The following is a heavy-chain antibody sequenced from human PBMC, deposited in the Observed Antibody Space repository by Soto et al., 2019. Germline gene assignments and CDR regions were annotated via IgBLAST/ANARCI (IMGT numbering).Heavy chain of an antibody. CDR3: AREVGGRLLWFGELLPTNWFDP. V-gene: IGHV3-74*01. CDR2: INSDGSST. J-gene: IGHJ5*02. CDR1: GFTFSSYW. D-gene: IGHD3-10*01. Sequence: GGSLRLSCAASGFTFSSYWMHWVRQAPGKGLVWVSRINSDGSSTSYADSVKGRFTISRDNAKNTLYLQMNSLRAEDTAVYYCAREVGGRLLWFGELLPTNWFDPWGQGTLVIVSS.